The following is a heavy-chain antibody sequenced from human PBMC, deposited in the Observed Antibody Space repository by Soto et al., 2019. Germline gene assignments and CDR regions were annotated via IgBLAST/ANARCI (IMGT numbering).Heavy chain of an antibody. D-gene: IGHD1-7*01. V-gene: IGHV1-24*01. J-gene: IGHJ5*02. Sequence: ASVKVSCKVSGYTLTELSMHWVRQAPGKGLEWMGGFDPEDGETIYAQKFQGRVTMTEDTSTDTAYMELSSLRSEDTAVYYCATDLNLGRRNWFDPWGQGTLVTVSS. CDR2: FDPEDGET. CDR3: ATDLNLGRRNWFDP. CDR1: GYTLTELS.